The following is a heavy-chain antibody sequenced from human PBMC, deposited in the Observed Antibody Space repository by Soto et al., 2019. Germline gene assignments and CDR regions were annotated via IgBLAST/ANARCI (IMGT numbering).Heavy chain of an antibody. CDR3: AKALGELSPESYDY. J-gene: IGHJ4*02. CDR1: GFTFSSYA. D-gene: IGHD3-16*02. Sequence: QVQLVESGGGVVQPGRSLRLSCAASGFTFSSYAMHWVRQAPGKGLEWVAVISYDGSDKYYAECVKGRFTISRDNSKHTLNLQMNSLRADDTAVYYCAKALGELSPESYDYWGQGTLITVSS. CDR2: ISYDGSDK. V-gene: IGHV3-30*18.